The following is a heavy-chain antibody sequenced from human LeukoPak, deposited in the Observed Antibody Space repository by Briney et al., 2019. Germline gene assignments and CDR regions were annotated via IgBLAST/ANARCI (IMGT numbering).Heavy chain of an antibody. CDR2: MNPNSGNT. J-gene: IGHJ6*03. V-gene: IGHV1-8*03. Sequence: ASVKVSCKASGYTFTSYDINWVRQATGQGLEWMGWMNPNSGNTGYAQKFQGRVTITRNTSISTAYMELSSLRSEDTAVYYCARVQTNYGGNRDYYYYMDVWGKGTTVTVSS. D-gene: IGHD4-23*01. CDR1: GYTFTSYD. CDR3: ARVQTNYGGNRDYYYYMDV.